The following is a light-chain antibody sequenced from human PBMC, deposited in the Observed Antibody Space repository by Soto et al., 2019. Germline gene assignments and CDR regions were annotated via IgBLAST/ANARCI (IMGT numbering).Light chain of an antibody. CDR1: QSVSSY. CDR2: DAS. V-gene: IGKV3-11*01. J-gene: IGKJ3*01. Sequence: EIVLTQSPATLSLSPGERATLSCRASQSVSSYLAWYQQKPGQTPRLLIYDASNRATGIPARFSGSVSGTDFTLTISNLEPEDLAVYYCQQRSNWPGAFGPGTKVAIK. CDR3: QQRSNWPGA.